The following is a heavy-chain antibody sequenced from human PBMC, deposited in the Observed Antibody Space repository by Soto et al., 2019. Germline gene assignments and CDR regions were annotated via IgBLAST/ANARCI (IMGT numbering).Heavy chain of an antibody. Sequence: SETLSLTCTVSGGSISSGGYYWSWIRQHPGKGLEWIGYIYYSGSTYYNPSLKSRVTISVDTSKNQFSLKLSSVTAADTAVYYCARDQPDRSCGDCYSGSAFDIWGQGTMVTVSS. CDR2: IYYSGST. V-gene: IGHV4-31*03. J-gene: IGHJ3*02. CDR3: ARDQPDRSCGDCYSGSAFDI. CDR1: GGSISSGGYY. D-gene: IGHD2-21*02.